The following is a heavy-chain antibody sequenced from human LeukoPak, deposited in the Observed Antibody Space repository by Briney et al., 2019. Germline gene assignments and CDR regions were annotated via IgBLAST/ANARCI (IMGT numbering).Heavy chain of an antibody. CDR1: GYTLTELS. CDR3: ATGIRVYDILAPPFDY. D-gene: IGHD3-9*01. V-gene: IGHV1-24*01. Sequence: ASVKVSCKVSGYTLTELSMHWVRQAPGKGLEWMGGFDPEDGETIYAQKFQGRVTMTEDTSTDTAYMELSSLRSEDTAVYYCATGIRVYDILAPPFDYWGQGTLVTVSS. CDR2: FDPEDGET. J-gene: IGHJ4*02.